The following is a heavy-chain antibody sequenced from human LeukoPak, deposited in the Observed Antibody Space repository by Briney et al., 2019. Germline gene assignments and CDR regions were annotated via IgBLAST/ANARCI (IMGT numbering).Heavy chain of an antibody. J-gene: IGHJ4*02. V-gene: IGHV3-23*01. CDR3: AKESPQFDY. Sequence: GGSLRLSCAASGFTFSSYAMSWVRQAPGKGLEWVSTISGSGGTTYHADPVEGRFTISRDNSKNTLYLQMDSLRVEDTAVYYCAKESPQFDYWGQGTLVTVSS. CDR1: GFTFSSYA. CDR2: ISGSGGTT.